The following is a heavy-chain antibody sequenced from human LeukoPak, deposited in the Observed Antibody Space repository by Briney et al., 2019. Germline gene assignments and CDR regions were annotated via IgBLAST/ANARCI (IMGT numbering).Heavy chain of an antibody. J-gene: IGHJ4*02. CDR1: GDTVTSYG. V-gene: IGHV1-18*01. CDR2: ISTYNGNT. CDR3: ATGGKWYFDY. D-gene: IGHD2-8*01. Sequence: ASVKVSCKASGDTVTSYGISWVRQAPGQGLEWMGWISTYNGNTNYAQKFQGRVTMTTDTSTSTAYMDPRSLRSGDTAVYYCATGGKWYFDYWGQGTLVTVSS.